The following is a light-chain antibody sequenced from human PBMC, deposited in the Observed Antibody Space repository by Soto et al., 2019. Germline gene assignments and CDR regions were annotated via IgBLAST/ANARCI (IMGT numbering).Light chain of an antibody. J-gene: IGKJ1*01. V-gene: IGKV3-20*01. CDR3: EQYGSSPRT. CDR2: GIS. Sequence: EVVLTQSPGTLSLSPGEGATLSCRASQSVSSNYFAWYQQKAGQAPRLLIYGISTKATGIPDRFSGSGSGKDFTLTISRLGPEDFGLYYCEQYGSSPRTFGQGTRVEIK. CDR1: QSVSSNY.